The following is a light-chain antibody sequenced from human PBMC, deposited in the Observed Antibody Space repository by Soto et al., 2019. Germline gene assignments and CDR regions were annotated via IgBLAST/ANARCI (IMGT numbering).Light chain of an antibody. V-gene: IGKV3-20*01. Sequence: DIVLTQSPGTLSLSPGERATLSCRASQSVSSNYLAWYQHKPGQGPRLLIYAASSRATGITDRYSGSGSGTDFTLTISRLEPDDFALYYCQKYGSAFTFGPGTKVNIK. CDR1: QSVSSNY. J-gene: IGKJ3*01. CDR3: QKYGSAFT. CDR2: AAS.